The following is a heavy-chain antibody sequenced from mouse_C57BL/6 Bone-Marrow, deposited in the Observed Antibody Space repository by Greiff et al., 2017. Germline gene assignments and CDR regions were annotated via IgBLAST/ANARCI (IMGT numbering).Heavy chain of an antibody. J-gene: IGHJ4*01. CDR3: ARGGYYYAMDY. Sequence: QVQLQQSDAELVKPGASVKISCKASGYTFTDHTIHWMKQRPEQGLEWIGYIYPRDGSTMYNEKFKGKATLTADKSSSTASMQLISLTSEDSAVYFYARGGYYYAMDYWGQGTSVTVSS. CDR1: GYTFTDHT. CDR2: IYPRDGST. V-gene: IGHV1-78*01.